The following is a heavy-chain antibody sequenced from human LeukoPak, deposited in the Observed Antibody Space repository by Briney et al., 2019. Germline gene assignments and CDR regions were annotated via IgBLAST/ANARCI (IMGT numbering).Heavy chain of an antibody. D-gene: IGHD1-26*01. V-gene: IGHV4-39*01. CDR2: LYYSGTT. J-gene: IGHJ4*02. Sequence: SETLSLTCTVSGGSISSSSYYWGWIRQPPGKGREWIGSLYYSGTTYYNPSLKSRVTISVDTPKNQFSLKLSAVTAADTAVYYCATKRGATTFDYWGQGTLVTVSS. CDR1: GGSISSSSYY. CDR3: ATKRGATTFDY.